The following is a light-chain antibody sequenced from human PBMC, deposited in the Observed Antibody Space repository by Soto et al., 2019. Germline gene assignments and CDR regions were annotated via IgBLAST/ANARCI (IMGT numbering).Light chain of an antibody. CDR3: RQYSSSRWT. CDR2: AAS. CDR1: QSVSSTY. Sequence: EIVLTQSPDTLSLFPGERATLSCRASQSVSSTYLAWYQQKPGQAPRPLISAASSRTTGTPDRFSGSGSGTDFTLTISRLEPEDFAVYYCRQYSSSRWTIGQGTKVEIK. J-gene: IGKJ1*01. V-gene: IGKV3-20*01.